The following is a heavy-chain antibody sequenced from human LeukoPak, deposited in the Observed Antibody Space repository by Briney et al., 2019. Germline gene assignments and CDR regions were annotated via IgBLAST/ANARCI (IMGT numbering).Heavy chain of an antibody. Sequence: SETLSLTCTVSGGSISSYYWSWIRQPPGKGLEWIGYIFYTGTTNYNFSLKSRLTISVDTSKNQFSLRLTSVTAADMAVYYCARGWGYFDYWGQGTLVTVSS. CDR1: GGSISSYY. J-gene: IGHJ4*02. V-gene: IGHV4-59*01. D-gene: IGHD6-19*01. CDR3: ARGWGYFDY. CDR2: IFYTGTT.